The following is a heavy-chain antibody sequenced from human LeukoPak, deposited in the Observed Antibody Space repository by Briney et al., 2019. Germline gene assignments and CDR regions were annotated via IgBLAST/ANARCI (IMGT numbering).Heavy chain of an antibody. CDR2: ISDRGGRR. D-gene: IGHD3-22*01. CDR1: GFTFRSYA. V-gene: IGHV3-23*01. Sequence: GGSLRLSCEASGFTFRSYAITWVRQAPGKGLEWVSTISDRGGRRNYADSVKGRFTISRGNSKNTLYLQMNSLRAEDTAVYYRAKPGYDSSGTISYFDYWGQGTLVTVSS. CDR3: AKPGYDSSGTISYFDY. J-gene: IGHJ4*02.